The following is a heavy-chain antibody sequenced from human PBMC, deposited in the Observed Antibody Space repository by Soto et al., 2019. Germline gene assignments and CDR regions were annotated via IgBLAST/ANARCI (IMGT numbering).Heavy chain of an antibody. Sequence: NPSETLSLTCTVSGDSVNTVNYYWTWIRQPPGKGLEWIGYVSNSGSTNYSPSLKSRVTLSADTSKNQFYLRLTSVAAADTAVYYCARGRGIAVRPYYYGMDVWGQGTTVTVSS. V-gene: IGHV4-61*01. CDR3: ARGRGIAVRPYYYGMDV. CDR2: VSNSGST. J-gene: IGHJ6*02. D-gene: IGHD6-6*01. CDR1: GDSVNTVNYY.